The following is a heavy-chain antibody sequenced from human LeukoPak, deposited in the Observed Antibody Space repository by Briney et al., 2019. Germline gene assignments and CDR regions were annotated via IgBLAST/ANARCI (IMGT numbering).Heavy chain of an antibody. CDR2: IYSGGST. V-gene: IGHV3-66*01. CDR1: GFTVSSNY. CDR3: AREWNYYGSGIMDV. Sequence: SGGSLRLSCAASGFTVSSNYMSWVRQAPGKGLGWVSVIYSGGSTYYADSVKGRFTISRDNSKNTLYLQMNSLRAEDTAVYYCAREWNYYGSGIMDVWGKGTTVTVSS. D-gene: IGHD3-10*01. J-gene: IGHJ6*04.